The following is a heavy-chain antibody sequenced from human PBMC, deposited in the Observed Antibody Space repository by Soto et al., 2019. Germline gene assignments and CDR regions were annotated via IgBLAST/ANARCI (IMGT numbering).Heavy chain of an antibody. CDR3: AGMPYTSGLRFDP. J-gene: IGHJ5*02. CDR1: GDSYSISTYS. V-gene: IGHV4-30-2*01. Sequence: SETLSLTCNMSGDSYSISTYSWSWIRQPPGKALQWIGFIYQSGVTSYNPSLASRVSISLDRSNNQCSLKLKSVTAADTAVYFCAGMPYTSGLRFDPWGPGTLVTSPQ. D-gene: IGHD6-19*01. CDR2: IYQSGVT.